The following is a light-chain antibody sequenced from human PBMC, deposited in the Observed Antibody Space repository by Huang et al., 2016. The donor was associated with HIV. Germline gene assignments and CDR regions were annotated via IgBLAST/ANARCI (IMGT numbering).Light chain of an antibody. V-gene: IGKV1-33*01. J-gene: IGKJ4*01. CDR1: QDIRNY. CDR3: QQYYSLPLT. CDR2: ESS. Sequence: DIQMTKSPSSLSASVRDRVTITCQASQDIRNYLNWYQQKPGKAPNLLLYESSNLEKGVPSRFSGSGSGTHFTFTISSLQPEDTATYYCQQYYSLPLTFGGGTKVEIK.